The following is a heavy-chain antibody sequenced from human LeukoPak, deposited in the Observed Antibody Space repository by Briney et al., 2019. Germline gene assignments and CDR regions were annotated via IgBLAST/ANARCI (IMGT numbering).Heavy chain of an antibody. V-gene: IGHV4-39*07. Sequence: PSETLSLTCTVSGGSISSTNSYWGWIRQSPRTGLEWIGNIYSSGSSYYNPSLKSRVTISIDTSENQFSLKLTSVTAADTAVYYCARKRGGPTTGIDYWGQGTLVTVSS. D-gene: IGHD1-26*01. CDR3: ARKRGGPTTGIDY. J-gene: IGHJ4*02. CDR2: IYSSGSS. CDR1: GGSISSTNSY.